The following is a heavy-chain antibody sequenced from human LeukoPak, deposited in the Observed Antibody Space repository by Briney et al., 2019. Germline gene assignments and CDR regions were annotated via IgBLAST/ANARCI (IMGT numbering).Heavy chain of an antibody. J-gene: IGHJ6*04. CDR1: GGSVSSGSYY. CDR2: IYYSGST. V-gene: IGHV4-61*01. Sequence: SETLSLTCTVSGGSVSSGSYYWSWIRQPPGKGLEWIGYIYYSGSTNYNPSLKSRVTISVDTSKNQFSLKLSSVTAADTAVYYCARSPNCYYYGMDVWGKGTTVTVSS. CDR3: ARSPNCYYYGMDV.